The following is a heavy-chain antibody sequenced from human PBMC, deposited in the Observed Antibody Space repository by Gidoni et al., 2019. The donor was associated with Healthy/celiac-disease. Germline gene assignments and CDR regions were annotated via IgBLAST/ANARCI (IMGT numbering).Heavy chain of an antibody. J-gene: IGHJ6*02. V-gene: IGHV4-39*01. Sequence: QLQLQESGPGLVKPSETLSLTCTVSGSSISSSRYYWGWIRQPPGKGLEWIGSIYYSGSTYYNPSLKSRVTISVDTSKNQFSLKLSSVTAADTAVYYCARLRRSGSYSTVYYYYGMDVWGQGTTVTVSS. CDR1: GSSISSSRYY. D-gene: IGHD1-26*01. CDR2: IYYSGST. CDR3: ARLRRSGSYSTVYYYYGMDV.